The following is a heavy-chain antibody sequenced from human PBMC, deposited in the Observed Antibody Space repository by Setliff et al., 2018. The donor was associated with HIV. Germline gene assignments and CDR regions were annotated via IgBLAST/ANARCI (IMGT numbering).Heavy chain of an antibody. D-gene: IGHD2-2*01. CDR2: ISSTSSYI. V-gene: IGHV3-21*01. CDR1: GFTFSNYS. J-gene: IGHJ4*02. CDR3: ARGYCSSTSCRYYFDY. Sequence: LSLSCAASGFTFSNYSVNWVRQAPGKGLEWVSSISSTSSYIYYADSVKGRFTISRDNAKNSLYLQMNSLRAEDTAVYYCARGYCSSTSCRYYFDYWGQGTLVTVSS.